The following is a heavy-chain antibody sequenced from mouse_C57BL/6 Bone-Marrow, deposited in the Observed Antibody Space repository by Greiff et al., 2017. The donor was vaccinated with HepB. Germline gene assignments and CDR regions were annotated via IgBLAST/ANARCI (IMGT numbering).Heavy chain of an antibody. CDR1: GFTFTDYY. CDR2: IRNKANGYTT. V-gene: IGHV7-3*01. Sequence: EVQRVESGGGLVQPGGSLSLSCAASGFTFTDYYMSWVRQPPGKALEWLGFIRNKANGYTTEYSASVKGRFTISRDNSQSILYLQMNALGAEDSATYYCARYGGAMDYWGQGTSVTVSS. J-gene: IGHJ4*01. CDR3: ARYGGAMDY.